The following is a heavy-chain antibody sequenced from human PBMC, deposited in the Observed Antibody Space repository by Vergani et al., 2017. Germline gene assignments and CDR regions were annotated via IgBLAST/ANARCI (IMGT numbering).Heavy chain of an antibody. D-gene: IGHD1-1*01. Sequence: QVQLQQWGAGLLKPSETLSLTCAVYGGSISSSNWWSWVRQPPGKGLEWIGEIYHSGSTNYNPSLKSRVTISVDKSKNQFSLKLSSVTAADTAVYYCAKALRVRGTFIDYYYGMDVWGQGTTVTVSS. CDR1: GGSISSSNW. CDR2: IYHSGST. J-gene: IGHJ6*02. CDR3: AKALRVRGTFIDYYYGMDV. V-gene: IGHV4-4*02.